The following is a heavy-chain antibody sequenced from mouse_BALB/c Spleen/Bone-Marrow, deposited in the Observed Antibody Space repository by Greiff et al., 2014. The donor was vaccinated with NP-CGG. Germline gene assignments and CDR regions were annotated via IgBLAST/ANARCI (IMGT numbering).Heavy chain of an antibody. CDR2: ISSGSSTI. J-gene: IGHJ2*01. V-gene: IGHV5-17*02. CDR3: ARDVPLYDVGYFDY. CDR1: GFTFSSFG. D-gene: IGHD2-14*01. Sequence: EVQLVESXGGLVQPGGSRKLSCAASGFTFSSFGMHWVRQAPEKGLEWVAYISSGSSTIYYADTVKGRFTISRDNPKNTLFPQITSLRSEDTAMYYCARDVPLYDVGYFDYWGQGTTLTVSS.